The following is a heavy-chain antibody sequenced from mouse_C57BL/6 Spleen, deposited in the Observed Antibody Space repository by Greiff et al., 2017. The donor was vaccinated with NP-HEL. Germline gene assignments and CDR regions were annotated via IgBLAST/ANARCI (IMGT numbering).Heavy chain of an antibody. CDR2: IHPNSGST. J-gene: IGHJ4*01. CDR1: GYTFTSYW. D-gene: IGHD1-1*01. V-gene: IGHV1-64*01. Sequence: QVQLQQPGAEPVKPGASVKLSCKASGYTFTSYWMHWVKQRPGQGLEWIGMIHPNSGSTNYNEKFKSKATLTVDKSSSTAYMQLSSLTSEDSAVYYCALLRFYAMDYWGQGTSVTVSS. CDR3: ALLRFYAMDY.